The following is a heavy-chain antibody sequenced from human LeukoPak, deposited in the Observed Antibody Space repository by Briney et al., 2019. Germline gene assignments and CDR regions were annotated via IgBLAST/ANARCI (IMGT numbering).Heavy chain of an antibody. D-gene: IGHD6-13*01. Sequence: GASVKVSCKASGYTFTGYYMHWVRQAPGQGLEWMGWINPNSGDTNYAQKFQGRVTMTRDTSISTAYMELSRLRSDDTAVYYCARSTASSSWIYYYYYYMDVWGKGTTVTISS. CDR3: ARSTASSSWIYYYYYYMDV. V-gene: IGHV1-2*02. CDR2: INPNSGDT. CDR1: GYTFTGYY. J-gene: IGHJ6*03.